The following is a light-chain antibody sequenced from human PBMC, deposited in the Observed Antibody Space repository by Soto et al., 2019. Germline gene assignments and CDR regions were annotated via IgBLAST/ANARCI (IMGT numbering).Light chain of an antibody. Sequence: QSALTQPASVSGSPGQSITISCTGTSSDIGAYDYVSWFQQYSGKAPTLIIYEVRFRPSGVSSRFSGSKSGNTASLTISGLQTEDEADYYCGSYASAPLIFGGGTKVTVL. J-gene: IGLJ2*01. CDR3: GSYASAPLI. CDR2: EVR. CDR1: SSDIGAYDY. V-gene: IGLV2-14*03.